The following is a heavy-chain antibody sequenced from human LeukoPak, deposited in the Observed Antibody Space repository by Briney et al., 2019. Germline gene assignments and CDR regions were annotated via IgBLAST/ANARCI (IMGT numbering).Heavy chain of an antibody. CDR3: AKEPKLRYFDWDTKSYYYYYYMDV. Sequence: PGGTLRLSCAASGFTFSSYGMSWVRQAPGKGLEWVSAISGSGGSTYYADSVKGRFTISRDNSKNTLYLQMNSLRAEDTAVYYCAKEPKLRYFDWDTKSYYYYYYMDVWGKGTTVTISS. CDR2: ISGSGGST. D-gene: IGHD3-9*01. CDR1: GFTFSSYG. J-gene: IGHJ6*03. V-gene: IGHV3-23*01.